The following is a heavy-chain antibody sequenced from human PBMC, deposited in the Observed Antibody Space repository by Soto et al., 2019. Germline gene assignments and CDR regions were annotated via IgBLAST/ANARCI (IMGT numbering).Heavy chain of an antibody. CDR3: ARGLSYGYFLSL. J-gene: IGHJ4*01. Sequence: SETLSLTCAVPSDSFGISSYFWAWIRQPPGKGLEWIGSLYYNGNTFYNKSLKSRVTISGDTSMKHLSMRMSSVTVTDTAENLCARGLSYGYFLSLWGQEKLVTVSS. CDR2: LYYNGNT. CDR1: SDSFGISSYF. V-gene: IGHV4-39*02. D-gene: IGHD4-17*01.